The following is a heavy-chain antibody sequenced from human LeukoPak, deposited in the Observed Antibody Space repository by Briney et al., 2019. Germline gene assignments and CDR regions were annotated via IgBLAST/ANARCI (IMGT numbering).Heavy chain of an antibody. J-gene: IGHJ4*02. CDR2: FDPEDGET. CDR3: ATFPAQYSSSWYYLDY. Sequence: ASVKVSCKVSGYTLTELSMHWVRQAPGKGLEWMGGFDPEDGETIYAQKFQGRVTMTEDTSTDTAYMELSSLRSEDTAVYYCATFPAQYSSSWYYLDYWGQGTLVTVSS. V-gene: IGHV1-24*01. CDR1: GYTLTELS. D-gene: IGHD6-13*01.